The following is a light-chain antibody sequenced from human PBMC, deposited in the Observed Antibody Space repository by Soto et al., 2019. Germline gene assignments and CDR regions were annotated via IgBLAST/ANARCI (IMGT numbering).Light chain of an antibody. V-gene: IGLV2-14*01. J-gene: IGLJ2*01. CDR2: DVS. CDR3: SSYTSSSTSVV. Sequence: QSVLTQPASVSGSPGQSITISCTGTSSDVGGYNYVSWYQQHPGKAPKLMIYDVSNRPSGVSNRFSGSKSGNTASLTISGLQADDEADYYCSSYTSSSTSVVVGGGTKLTVL. CDR1: SSDVGGYNY.